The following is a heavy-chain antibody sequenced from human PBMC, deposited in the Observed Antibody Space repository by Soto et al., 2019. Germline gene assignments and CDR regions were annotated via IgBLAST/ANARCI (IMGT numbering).Heavy chain of an antibody. CDR3: TTAEYCSSGLCYIDWYFDL. CDR1: GFTFTNAW. D-gene: IGHD2-8*01. CDR2: IKSKPDGGTT. Sequence: GGSLRLSCAASGFTFTNAWVNWVRQAPGKGLEWVGRIKSKPDGGTTAYSAPVKGRFTISRDDSEDTVFLQMNSLKTEDTALYYCTTAEYCSSGLCYIDWYFDLWGRGTLVTV. V-gene: IGHV3-15*01. J-gene: IGHJ2*01.